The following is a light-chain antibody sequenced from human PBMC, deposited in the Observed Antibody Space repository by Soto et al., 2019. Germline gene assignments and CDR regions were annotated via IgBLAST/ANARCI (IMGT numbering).Light chain of an antibody. CDR2: SDD. V-gene: IGLV1-44*01. CDR3: AAWDANLNGPL. CDR1: NSNIGRYS. Sequence: QSAVTQPPSLSGTLGQRVTISCSGSNSNIGRYSVNWYQHFPGTAPKILIYSDDERPSGVPDRFSGSKSGTSASLAISGLQSEDEAEYYCAAWDANLNGPLFGGGT. J-gene: IGLJ3*02.